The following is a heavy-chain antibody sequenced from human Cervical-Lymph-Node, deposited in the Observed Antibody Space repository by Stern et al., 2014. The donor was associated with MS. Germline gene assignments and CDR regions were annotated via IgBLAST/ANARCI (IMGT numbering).Heavy chain of an antibody. V-gene: IGHV3-21*01. D-gene: IGHD2-2*01. CDR3: ARDYCSSTSCPIDY. Sequence: EVQLVESGGGLVKPGGSLRLSCAASGFTFSSYSMNWVRQAPGKGLAWVSSISSSSSYPYYADSVKGRFTILSDNGKKSLHLQMHSLRAEDTAVYYCARDYCSSTSCPIDYWGQGTLVTVSS. CDR2: ISSSSSYP. J-gene: IGHJ4*02. CDR1: GFTFSSYS.